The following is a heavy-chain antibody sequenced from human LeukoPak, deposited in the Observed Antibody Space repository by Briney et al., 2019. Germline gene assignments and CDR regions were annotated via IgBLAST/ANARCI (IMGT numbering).Heavy chain of an antibody. V-gene: IGHV3-30*04. CDR3: ARSSTTVTTIPFDY. J-gene: IGHJ4*02. CDR1: RFTFSSYA. Sequence: TLRLSCAASRFTFSSYAMHWVPQAPGHGLEWVAVISYDGSNKYYADSVKGRFTISRDNSKNTLYLQMNSRRAEDTAVYYCARSSTTVTTIPFDYWGQGTLVTVSS. CDR2: ISYDGSNK. D-gene: IGHD4-17*01.